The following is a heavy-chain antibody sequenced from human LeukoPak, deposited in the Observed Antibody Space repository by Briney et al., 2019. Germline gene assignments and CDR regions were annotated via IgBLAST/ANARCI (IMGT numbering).Heavy chain of an antibody. CDR3: AREGYRITMVRGVIRSLGMDV. D-gene: IGHD3-10*01. CDR1: GYTFTGYY. J-gene: IGHJ6*04. CDR2: INPNSGGT. Sequence: ASVKVSCKASGYTFTGYYMHWVRQAPGQGLEWMGWINPNSGGTNYAQKFQGWVTMTRDTSISTAYMELSRLRSDDTAVYYCAREGYRITMVRGVIRSLGMDVWGKGTTVNVSS. V-gene: IGHV1-2*04.